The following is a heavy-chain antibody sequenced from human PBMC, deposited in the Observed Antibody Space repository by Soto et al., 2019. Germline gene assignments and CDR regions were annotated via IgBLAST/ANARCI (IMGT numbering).Heavy chain of an antibody. J-gene: IGHJ4*02. V-gene: IGHV3-33*01. CDR3: ARIGANCSGGSCAVFDY. Sequence: QVQLVESGGGVVQPGRSLRLSCAASGFTFSSYGMHWVRQAPGKGLEWVAVLWYDGSNKYYADSVKGRFTISRDNSKNMLDLQMNTLRAEDKDVYYCARIGANCSGGSCAVFDYWGQGTLVTVSS. D-gene: IGHD2-15*01. CDR2: LWYDGSNK. CDR1: GFTFSSYG.